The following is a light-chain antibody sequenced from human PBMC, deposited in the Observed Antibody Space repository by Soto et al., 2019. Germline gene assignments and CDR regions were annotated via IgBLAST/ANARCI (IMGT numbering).Light chain of an antibody. V-gene: IGLV1-44*01. CDR3: AAWDDSLNGEVV. CDR2: SNN. CDR1: SSNIGSNS. J-gene: IGLJ2*01. Sequence: QSVLAQQPSASGTPGQMVAISCSGSSSNIGSNSVNWYQKLPGTAPKLLIYSNNQRPSGVPDRFSGSKSDTSASLAISGLQSEDQADYYCAAWDDSLNGEVVFGGGTKVTVL.